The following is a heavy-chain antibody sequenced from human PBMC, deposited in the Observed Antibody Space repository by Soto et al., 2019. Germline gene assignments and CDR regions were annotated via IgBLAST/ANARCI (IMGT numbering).Heavy chain of an antibody. CDR2: INAGNGNT. CDR3: ASSRITMVPYGMDV. Sequence: QVQLVQSGAEVKKPGASVKVSCKASGYTFTSYAMHWVRQAPGQRLEWMGWINAGNGNTKYSQKFQGRVTITRDTSASTAYMELSSLRSADTAVYYCASSRITMVPYGMDVWGQGTTVTVSS. CDR1: GYTFTSYA. J-gene: IGHJ6*02. D-gene: IGHD3-10*01. V-gene: IGHV1-3*01.